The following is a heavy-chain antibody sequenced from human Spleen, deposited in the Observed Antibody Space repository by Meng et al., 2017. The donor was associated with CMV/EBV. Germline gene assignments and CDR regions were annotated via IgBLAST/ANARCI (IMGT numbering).Heavy chain of an antibody. CDR3: ATRYSSSFSNWFDP. J-gene: IGHJ5*02. CDR2: TYYRSKWYN. CDR1: GDSVSSNSAA. V-gene: IGHV6-1*01. Sequence: SETLSLTCAISGDSVSSNSAAWNWIRQSPSRGLEWLGRTYYRSKWYNDYAISVKSRITINPDTSKNQFSLKLSSVTAADTVVYYCATRYSSSFSNWFDPWGQGTPVTVSS. D-gene: IGHD6-6*01.